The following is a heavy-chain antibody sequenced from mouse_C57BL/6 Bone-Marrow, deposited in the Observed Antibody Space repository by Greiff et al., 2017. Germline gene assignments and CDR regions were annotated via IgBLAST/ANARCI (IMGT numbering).Heavy chain of an antibody. Sequence: QVQLQQSGAELARPGASVKLSCKASGYTFTSYGISWVKQRTGQGLEWIGEIYPRSGNTYYNEKFKGKATLTADKSSSTAYMELRSLTSEDSAVYFCARGGDYDYLCAYWGQGTLVTVSA. V-gene: IGHV1-81*01. CDR3: ARGGDYDYLCAY. CDR1: GYTFTSYG. CDR2: IYPRSGNT. D-gene: IGHD2-4*01. J-gene: IGHJ3*01.